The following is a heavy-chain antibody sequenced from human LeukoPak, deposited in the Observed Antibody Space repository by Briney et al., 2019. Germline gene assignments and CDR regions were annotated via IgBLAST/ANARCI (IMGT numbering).Heavy chain of an antibody. V-gene: IGHV4-59*08. CDR2: FYYTGST. CDR1: GGSISSYY. CDR3: VRQASGGYCSGSSCYYFDF. J-gene: IGHJ4*02. D-gene: IGHD2-15*01. Sequence: PSETLSLTCTVSGGSISSYYWSWIRQPPGRGLEWIGYFYYTGSTNYNPSLKSRVTISVDTSKNQFSLKLSSVTAADTAVYYCVRQASGGYCSGSSCYYFDFWGQGSLVTVSS.